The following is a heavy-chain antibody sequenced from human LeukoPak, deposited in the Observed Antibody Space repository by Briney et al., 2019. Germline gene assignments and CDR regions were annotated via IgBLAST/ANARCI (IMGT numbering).Heavy chain of an antibody. D-gene: IGHD1-14*01. CDR1: GGSISGYY. Sequence: PSETLSLTCSVSGGSISGYYWSWIRQSPGKGVVGIGQIYYSGSTKYNPSLKSRVIISVDTSKNQLSLKFTSVNAADTALNHCARDGTIPLWGQGTLVTVSS. V-gene: IGHV4-59*12. CDR2: IYYSGST. CDR3: ARDGTIPL. J-gene: IGHJ4*02.